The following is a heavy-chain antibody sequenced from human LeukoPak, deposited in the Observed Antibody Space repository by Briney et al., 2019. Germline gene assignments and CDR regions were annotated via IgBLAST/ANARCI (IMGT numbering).Heavy chain of an antibody. CDR2: IPRGGGT. J-gene: IGHJ6*03. V-gene: IGHV3-23*01. CDR1: VLSFSTYG. Sequence: GGSLRLSCAASVLSFSTYGMGWVRPAPGEGRQGVSAIPRGGGTYYSASVKGRVALSGDNAKNSLYLQTNSLRAEAPAVYYCARAPNYGDYYYYYYMDVWGKGTTVTISS. D-gene: IGHD4-17*01. CDR3: ARAPNYGDYYYYYYMDV.